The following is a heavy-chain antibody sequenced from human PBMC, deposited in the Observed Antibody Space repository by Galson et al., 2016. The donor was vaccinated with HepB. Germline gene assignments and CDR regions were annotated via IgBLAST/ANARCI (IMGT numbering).Heavy chain of an antibody. CDR1: GDSVSSYSAG. Sequence: CAISGDSVSSYSAGWNCIRQSPSRGLEWLGRTCYMSNRQNDYADSVKSRITIIPATSKNQFSLQLNSVTPDDTAVYYCARSYLLGRGLGWWGQGTLVTVSS. J-gene: IGHJ4*02. CDR2: TCYMSNRQN. CDR3: ARSYLLGRGLGW. V-gene: IGHV6-1*01. D-gene: IGHD3-16*01.